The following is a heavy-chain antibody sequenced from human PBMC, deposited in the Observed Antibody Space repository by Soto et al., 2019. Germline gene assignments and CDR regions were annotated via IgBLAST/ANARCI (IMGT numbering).Heavy chain of an antibody. CDR1: GASISTFY. CDR3: ARGRTVRNYADDSSDYFYFFDY. Sequence: SETLSLTCTVSGASISTFYWGWMRQSPGKELEWIGYVYYTGSTNYNPSLKRRVTISVDRSKNQFSLKLTSANAADTAVYYCARGRTVRNYADDSSDYFYFFDYWGQGTKVTVYS. D-gene: IGHD3-22*01. CDR2: VYYTGST. J-gene: IGHJ4*02. V-gene: IGHV4-59*01.